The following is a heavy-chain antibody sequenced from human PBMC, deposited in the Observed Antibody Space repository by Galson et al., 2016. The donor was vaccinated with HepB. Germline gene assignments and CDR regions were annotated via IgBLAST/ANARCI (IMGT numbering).Heavy chain of an antibody. Sequence: SLRLSCAASGFTFSDYYMTWIRQAPGKGLEWLAYISETSTYTNYADSVKDRFTISRDNPKNSLYLQLNSLRAEDTAVYYCARDRALLGYYYGMDVWGQGTTVTVSS. CDR1: GFTFSDYY. J-gene: IGHJ6*02. V-gene: IGHV3-11*06. CDR3: ARDRALLGYYYGMDV. CDR2: ISETSTYT. D-gene: IGHD3-22*01.